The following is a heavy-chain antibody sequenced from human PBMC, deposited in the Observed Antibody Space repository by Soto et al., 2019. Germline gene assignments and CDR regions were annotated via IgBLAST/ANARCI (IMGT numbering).Heavy chain of an antibody. Sequence: PSETLSLTCTVSGGSISSGDYYWSWIRQPPGKGLEWIGYIYYSGRTYYNPSLKSRVTISVDTSKNQFSLKLSSVTAADTAVYYCAPMARCSGGSCYWFDPWGQGTLVTVS. CDR3: APMARCSGGSCYWFDP. CDR1: GGSISSGDYY. CDR2: IYYSGRT. J-gene: IGHJ5*02. V-gene: IGHV4-30-4*01. D-gene: IGHD2-15*01.